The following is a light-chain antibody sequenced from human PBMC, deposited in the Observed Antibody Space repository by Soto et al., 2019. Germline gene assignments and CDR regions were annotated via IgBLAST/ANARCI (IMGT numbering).Light chain of an antibody. CDR3: QQYGSSPPFT. J-gene: IGKJ2*01. CDR1: QTFSNTY. Sequence: EIVLTQSPGTLSLSPGESATLSCRASQTFSNTYLAWYQQKPGQAPRLLIYGASSRAPGIPDRVSGSGSGTDFALTISRVEPEDFAVDYCQQYGSSPPFTFGQGTKLEIK. V-gene: IGKV3-20*01. CDR2: GAS.